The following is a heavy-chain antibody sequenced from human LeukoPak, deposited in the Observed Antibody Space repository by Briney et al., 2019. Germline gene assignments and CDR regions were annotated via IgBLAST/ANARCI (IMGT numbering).Heavy chain of an antibody. D-gene: IGHD1-26*01. CDR2: ISAYNGNT. V-gene: IGHV1-18*01. J-gene: IGHJ4*02. CDR3: ARDPSPLGRHDY. Sequence: GASVKVSCKASGYTFTSYGISWVRQAPGQGLEWMGWISAYNGNTNYAQKLQGRVTMTTDTSTSTAYMELKSLRSDDTAVCYCARDPSPLGRHDYWGQGTLVTVSS. CDR1: GYTFTSYG.